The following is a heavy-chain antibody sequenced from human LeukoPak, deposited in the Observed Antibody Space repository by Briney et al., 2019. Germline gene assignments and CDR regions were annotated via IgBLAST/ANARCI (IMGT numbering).Heavy chain of an antibody. D-gene: IGHD5-12*01. CDR3: ARLEGIGATMGD. J-gene: IGHJ4*02. CDR1: AISNY. V-gene: IGHV3-53*05. CDR2: LYSGGSI. Sequence: GGSLRLSCAASAISNYMSWVRKAPGKGLEWVSLLYSGGSIYYADSVRGRFTVSRDNAKNSLYLQMNSLRAEDTAVYYCARLEGIGATMGDWGQGTLVTVSS.